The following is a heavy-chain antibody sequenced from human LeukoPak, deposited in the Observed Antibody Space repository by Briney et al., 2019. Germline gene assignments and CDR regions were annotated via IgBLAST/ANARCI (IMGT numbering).Heavy chain of an antibody. Sequence: GRSLRLSCAASGFTFSSYGMHWVRQAPGKGLEWVAVISYDGSNKYYADSVKGRFTISRDSSKNTLYLQMNSLRAEDTAVYYCAKNGYCSGGSCYSDSFWFDPWGQGTLVTVSS. CDR2: ISYDGSNK. J-gene: IGHJ5*02. CDR3: AKNGYCSGGSCYSDSFWFDP. CDR1: GFTFSSYG. V-gene: IGHV3-30*18. D-gene: IGHD2-15*01.